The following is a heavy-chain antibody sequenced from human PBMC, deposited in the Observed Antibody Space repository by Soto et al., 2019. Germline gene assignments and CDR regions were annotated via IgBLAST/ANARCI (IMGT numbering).Heavy chain of an antibody. D-gene: IGHD3-22*01. Sequence: SETLSLTCTVSGGSISSSSYYWGWIRQPPGKGLEWIGSIYYSGSTYYNPSLKSRVTISVDTSKNQFSLKLSSVTAADTAVYYCARLKYYYDSSGYYYYYYGMDVWGQGTTVTVSS. CDR3: ARLKYYYDSSGYYYYYYGMDV. CDR2: IYYSGST. J-gene: IGHJ6*02. CDR1: GGSISSSSYY. V-gene: IGHV4-39*01.